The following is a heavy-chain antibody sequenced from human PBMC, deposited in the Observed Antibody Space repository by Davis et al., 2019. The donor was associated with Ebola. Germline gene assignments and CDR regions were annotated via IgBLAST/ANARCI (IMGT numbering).Heavy chain of an antibody. CDR1: GGSISRSLTY. V-gene: IGHV4-39*01. J-gene: IGHJ6*04. D-gene: IGHD1-26*01. Sequence: SETLSLTCAVSGGSISRSLTYCGWILQPPGKGLEWIGSILYTGRTHYHPSPKSRVTISVDTSKSQFSLRLSSVSAADTAIYYCVRQSIVAPETLYYNYDVDVWGKGTTVAVSS. CDR2: ILYTGRT. CDR3: VRQSIVAPETLYYNYDVDV.